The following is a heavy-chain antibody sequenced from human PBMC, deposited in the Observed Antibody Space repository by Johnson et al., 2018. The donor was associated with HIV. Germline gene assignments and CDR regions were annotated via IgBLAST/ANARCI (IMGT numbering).Heavy chain of an antibody. Sequence: QVQLVESGGGVVQTGGSLRLSCAASGFTFSSYGMHWVRQAPGKGLEWVAVMSYDGSKKYYADSVKGRFTISRDNAKNTLYLQINSLRAEDTAVYYCARDSYYDSRGYYSPPHDACEIWGQGTMVTVSS. CDR1: GFTFSSYG. CDR2: MSYDGSKK. J-gene: IGHJ3*02. V-gene: IGHV3-30*19. CDR3: ARDSYYDSRGYYSPPHDACEI. D-gene: IGHD3-22*01.